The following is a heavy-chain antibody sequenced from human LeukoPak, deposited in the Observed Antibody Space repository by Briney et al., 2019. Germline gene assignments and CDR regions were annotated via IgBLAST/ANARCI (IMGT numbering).Heavy chain of an antibody. Sequence: SETLSLTCTVSGGSISSSSYYWGWIRQPPGKGLEWIGSIYYSGSTYYNPSLKSRVTISVDTSKNQFSLKLSSVTAADTAVYYCARPSYYYDSSGHYGWFDPWGQGTLVTVSS. CDR2: IYYSGST. J-gene: IGHJ5*02. D-gene: IGHD3-22*01. V-gene: IGHV4-39*01. CDR3: ARPSYYYDSSGHYGWFDP. CDR1: GGSISSSSYY.